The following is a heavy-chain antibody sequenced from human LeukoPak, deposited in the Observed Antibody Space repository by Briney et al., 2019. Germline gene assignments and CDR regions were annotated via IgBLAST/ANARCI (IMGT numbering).Heavy chain of an antibody. D-gene: IGHD3-10*01. CDR2: ISGSGGST. CDR1: GFTFSSYA. Sequence: GGSLRLSCAASGFTFSSYAMSWVRQAPGKGLEWVSAISGSGGSTYYADSVKGRFTISRDNSKNTLYLQMNSLRAEDTAVYYCAKDLHVLVRGVIVDEELYYFDYWGEGTLVAVSS. V-gene: IGHV3-23*01. J-gene: IGHJ4*02. CDR3: AKDLHVLVRGVIVDEELYYFDY.